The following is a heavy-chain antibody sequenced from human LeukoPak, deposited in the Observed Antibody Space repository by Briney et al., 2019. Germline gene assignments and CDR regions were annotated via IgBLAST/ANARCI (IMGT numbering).Heavy chain of an antibody. Sequence: SETLSLTCTVSGDSINYYYWSWIRQSPGKGLEWIGYVYYNGSAKYNPSLKSRVTISVDMSKNQFSLKVSSVTAADTAIYYCARKGGHFGYWGQGTLVTVSS. D-gene: IGHD2-15*01. V-gene: IGHV4-59*01. CDR2: VYYNGSA. CDR3: ARKGGHFGY. J-gene: IGHJ4*02. CDR1: GDSINYYY.